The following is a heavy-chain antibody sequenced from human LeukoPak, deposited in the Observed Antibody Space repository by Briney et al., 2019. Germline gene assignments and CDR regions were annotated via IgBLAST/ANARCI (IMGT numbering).Heavy chain of an antibody. CDR3: AKDGVIYGTGVYYAGFDH. V-gene: IGHV3-7*01. D-gene: IGHD3-10*01. CDR1: GFNFGPYW. J-gene: IGHJ4*02. Sequence: PGGSLRLSCVASGFNFGPYWMSWVRQAPGKGPEWVANLNGDGSEKFYVNSVKGRFTISRDNAKNSLYLQMNSLSTEDTAVYFCAKDGVIYGTGVYYAGFDHWGQGILVTVSS. CDR2: LNGDGSEK.